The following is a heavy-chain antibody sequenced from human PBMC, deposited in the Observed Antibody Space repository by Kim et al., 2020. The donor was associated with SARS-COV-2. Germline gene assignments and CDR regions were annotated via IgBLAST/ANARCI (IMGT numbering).Heavy chain of an antibody. V-gene: IGHV3-49*03. J-gene: IGHJ4*02. D-gene: IGHD4-17*01. CDR2: IRSKTYGGTT. CDR1: GFSFGESA. Sequence: GGSLRLSCIASGFSFGESAMSWFRQAPGKGLEWVGFIRSKTYGGTTEYAASVKGRFTISRDDSKSIAYLQMNSPKTEDTAVYYCTRGPVQNDYGDRWGQGTLVTVSS. CDR3: TRGPVQNDYGDR.